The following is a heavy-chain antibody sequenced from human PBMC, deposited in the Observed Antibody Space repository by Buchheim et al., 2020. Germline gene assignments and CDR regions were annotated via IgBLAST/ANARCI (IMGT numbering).Heavy chain of an antibody. CDR3: ARGIAVAGRDWYFDL. Sequence: QVQLQESGPGLVKPSQTLSLTCTVSGGSISSGGYYWSWIRQHPGKGLEWIGYIYYSGSTYYNPSLKSRVTISVEPSKNQFSLKLSSVTAADTAVYYCARGIAVAGRDWYFDLWGRGTL. J-gene: IGHJ2*01. CDR2: IYYSGST. CDR1: GGSISSGGYY. V-gene: IGHV4-31*03. D-gene: IGHD6-19*01.